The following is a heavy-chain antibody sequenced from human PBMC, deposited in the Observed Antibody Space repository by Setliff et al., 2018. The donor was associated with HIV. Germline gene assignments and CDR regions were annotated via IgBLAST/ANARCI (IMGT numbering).Heavy chain of an antibody. CDR3: AGDYAGSGRPFDY. CDR1: GAPVSSSPYS. J-gene: IGHJ4*02. D-gene: IGHD2-15*01. CDR2: FDSTGSP. V-gene: IGHV4-61*02. Sequence: KTSETLSLTCSVSGAPVSSSPYSWSWIRQPAGKGLEWIGRFDSTGSPDYNPSLKSRVTISIDTSKNHVSLKLSSVTAADTAVYFCAGDYAGSGRPFDYWGQGTLVTVSS.